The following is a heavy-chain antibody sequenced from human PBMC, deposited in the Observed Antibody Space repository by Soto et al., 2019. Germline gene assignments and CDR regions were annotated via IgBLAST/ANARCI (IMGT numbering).Heavy chain of an antibody. Sequence: QITLKESGPTLVKPTQTLTLTCTFSGFSLSTSGVGVGWIRQPPGKALEWLALIYWDDDKRYSPSLKSRLTILKDTSKNQVVLTMTNMDPVDTATYYCAHRLYDYVWVSYRYAFHDAFDIWGQGTMVTVSS. CDR1: GFSLSTSGVG. J-gene: IGHJ3*02. D-gene: IGHD3-16*02. CDR3: AHRLYDYVWVSYRYAFHDAFDI. V-gene: IGHV2-5*02. CDR2: IYWDDDK.